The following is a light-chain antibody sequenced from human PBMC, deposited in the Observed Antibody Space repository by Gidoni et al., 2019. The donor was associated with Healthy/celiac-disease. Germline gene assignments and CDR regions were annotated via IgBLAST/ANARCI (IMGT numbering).Light chain of an antibody. CDR3: QQYDNLPLT. J-gene: IGKJ4*01. Sequence: DIQMTQSPASLSASVGDRVTITCQASQDISNYLNWYQQKPGKAPKLLLYDASTLETGVLSRFSGSGAGTDFTFTISSMQAEDIVTYYCQQYDNLPLTFGGGTKVEIK. V-gene: IGKV1-33*01. CDR1: QDISNY. CDR2: DAS.